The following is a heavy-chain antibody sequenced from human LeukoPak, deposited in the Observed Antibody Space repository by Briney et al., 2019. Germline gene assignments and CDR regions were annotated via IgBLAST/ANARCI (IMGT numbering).Heavy chain of an antibody. Sequence: SETLSLTCTVSDYSITSTYYWAWFRQPPGKGLEWIATVFRLQTVRTFNNPSLGSRVTMSLDPSHNQFSLNLTSVTAADTALYFCARVLHVPYRIDPWGQGAPGSVSS. CDR1: DYSITSTYY. D-gene: IGHD3-10*02. CDR2: VFRLQTVRT. V-gene: IGHV4-38-2*02. J-gene: IGHJ5*02. CDR3: ARVLHVPYRIDP.